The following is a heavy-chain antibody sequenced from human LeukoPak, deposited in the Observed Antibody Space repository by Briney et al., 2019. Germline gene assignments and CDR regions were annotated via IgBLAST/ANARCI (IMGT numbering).Heavy chain of an antibody. CDR1: GFTFSSYA. Sequence: PGGSLRLSCAASGFTFSSYAMTWVCQAPGKGLEWVSGISGSGGSTYYADSVKGRFTISRDNSKNTLYVQMNSLRAEDTAVYYCAKSDYYDSSGYYYGSDYWGQGTLVTVSS. CDR3: AKSDYYDSSGYYYGSDY. D-gene: IGHD3-22*01. V-gene: IGHV3-23*01. J-gene: IGHJ4*02. CDR2: ISGSGGST.